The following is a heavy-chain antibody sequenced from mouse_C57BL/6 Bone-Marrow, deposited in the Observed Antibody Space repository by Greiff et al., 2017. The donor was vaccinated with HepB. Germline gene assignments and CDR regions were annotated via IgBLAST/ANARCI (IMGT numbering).Heavy chain of an antibody. CDR2: IHPSDSDT. V-gene: IGHV1-74*01. J-gene: IGHJ2*01. CDR3: AIGGGLRQGFDY. D-gene: IGHD2-4*01. CDR1: GYTFTSYW. Sequence: QVHVKQPGAELVKPGASVKVSCKASGYTFTSYWMHWVKQRPGQGLEWIGRIHPSDSDTNYNQKFKGKATLTVDKSSSTAYMQLSSLTSEDSAVYYCAIGGGLRQGFDYWGQGTTLTVSS.